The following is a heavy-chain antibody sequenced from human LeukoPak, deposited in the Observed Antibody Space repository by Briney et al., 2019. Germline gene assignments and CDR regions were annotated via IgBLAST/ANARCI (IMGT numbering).Heavy chain of an antibody. V-gene: IGHV3-21*01. CDR2: ISNSSSYI. CDR3: ARDLHYYGSGSYLFPLGY. Sequence: KPGGSLRLSCAASGFTFSSYSMNWVRQAPGKGLEWVSSISNSSSYIYYADSVKGRFTISRDNAKNSLYLQMNSLRAEDTAVYYCARDLHYYGSGSYLFPLGYWGQGTLVTVSS. J-gene: IGHJ4*02. CDR1: GFTFSSYS. D-gene: IGHD3-10*01.